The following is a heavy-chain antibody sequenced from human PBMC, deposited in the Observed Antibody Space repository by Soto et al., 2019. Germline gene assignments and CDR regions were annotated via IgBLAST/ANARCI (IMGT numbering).Heavy chain of an antibody. D-gene: IGHD3-10*01. Sequence: GGSLRLSCAASGVTVSSNYMSWVRQAPGKGLEWVSVIYSGGSTYYADSVKGRFTISRDNPKNTLYLQMNSLRAADTAVYYCARTYYYGSGSYFDYWGQGTLVTVSS. J-gene: IGHJ4*02. CDR1: GVTVSSNY. CDR2: IYSGGST. V-gene: IGHV3-66*01. CDR3: ARTYYYGSGSYFDY.